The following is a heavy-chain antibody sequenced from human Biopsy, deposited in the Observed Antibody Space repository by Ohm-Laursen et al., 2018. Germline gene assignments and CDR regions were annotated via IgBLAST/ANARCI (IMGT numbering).Heavy chain of an antibody. Sequence: SQTLSLTCAVYGGSFSEYYWTWIRQPPGKGLEWIGEINHRGTTNYNPSLKSRVTISVDTPKNQFSLKVRSVTAADTAVYYCVRGVDYYDPYHYYALDVWGQGTTVTVSS. CDR1: GGSFSEYY. CDR2: INHRGTT. V-gene: IGHV4-34*01. CDR3: VRGVDYYDPYHYYALDV. J-gene: IGHJ6*02. D-gene: IGHD3-22*01.